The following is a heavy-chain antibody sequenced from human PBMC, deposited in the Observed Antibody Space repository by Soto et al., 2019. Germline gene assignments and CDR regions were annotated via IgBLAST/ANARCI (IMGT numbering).Heavy chain of an antibody. J-gene: IGHJ4*02. D-gene: IGHD4-17*01. CDR2: IYHGGST. V-gene: IGHV4-4*02. Sequence: QVQLQESGPGLVKPSGTLSLTCAVSGGSISSSNWWSWVRQPPGKGLEWIGEIYHGGSTNYNPSLTSLVTISVDKSKNQFSLKLSSVTAADTAVYYCARDGEPYGDYSRVRYWGPGTLVTVSS. CDR1: GGSISSSNW. CDR3: ARDGEPYGDYSRVRY.